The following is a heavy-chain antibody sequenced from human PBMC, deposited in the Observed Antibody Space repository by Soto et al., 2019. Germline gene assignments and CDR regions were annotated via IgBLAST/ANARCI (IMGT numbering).Heavy chain of an antibody. CDR3: ARHVVPAANYFDY. Sequence: SETLSLTCTVSGGSISNYYWSWIRQPPGKGLEWIAYIYYSGSTNYNPSLKSRVTISLDTSKNHFSLKLSSVTSADTAVFYCARHVVPAANYFDYWGQGTLVTVSS. D-gene: IGHD2-2*01. J-gene: IGHJ4*02. CDR2: IYYSGST. V-gene: IGHV4-59*08. CDR1: GGSISNYY.